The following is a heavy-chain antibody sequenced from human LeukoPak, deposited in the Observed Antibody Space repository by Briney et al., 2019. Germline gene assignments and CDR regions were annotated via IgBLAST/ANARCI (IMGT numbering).Heavy chain of an antibody. V-gene: IGHV3-23*01. J-gene: IGHJ5*02. CDR2: ISGSGDDT. CDR1: GFTFSTSA. D-gene: IGHD6-19*01. CDR3: VRRQQTSGWGPLNWFDP. Sequence: PGGSLRLSCAAFGFTFSTSAMNWVRQAPGKGLEWVSHISGSGDDTQYADSVKGRFTISRDNSKDTLYLQMNILRGDDTAVYYCVRRQQTSGWGPLNWFDPCGQGTLVAVSS.